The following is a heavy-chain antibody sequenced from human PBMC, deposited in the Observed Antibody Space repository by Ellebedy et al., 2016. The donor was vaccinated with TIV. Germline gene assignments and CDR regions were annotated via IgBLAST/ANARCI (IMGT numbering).Heavy chain of an antibody. CDR2: IYPSDSDI. Sequence: GESLKISCQGSGFTFTNYWIGWVRQMPGKGLEFMGLIYPSDSDIRYSPSFQGQVTITADNSTRTAYLHWSSLKASDTAMYYCTRGRNWFDPWGQGTLVTVSS. J-gene: IGHJ5*02. CDR3: TRGRNWFDP. CDR1: GFTFTNYW. V-gene: IGHV5-51*01.